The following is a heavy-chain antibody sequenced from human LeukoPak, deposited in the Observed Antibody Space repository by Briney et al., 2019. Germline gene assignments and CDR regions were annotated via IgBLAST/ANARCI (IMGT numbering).Heavy chain of an antibody. Sequence: RGSLRLSCAASGFMFSSYAMHWVSQAPGKGLEWVAVISYDGSNKYYADSVKGRFTISRDNSKNTLYLQMNSLRAEDTAVYYCARDRPTYYYGSGSYFYYYYMDVWGKGTTVTVSS. V-gene: IGHV3-30*04. CDR2: ISYDGSNK. J-gene: IGHJ6*03. CDR1: GFMFSSYA. CDR3: ARDRPTYYYGSGSYFYYYYMDV. D-gene: IGHD3-10*01.